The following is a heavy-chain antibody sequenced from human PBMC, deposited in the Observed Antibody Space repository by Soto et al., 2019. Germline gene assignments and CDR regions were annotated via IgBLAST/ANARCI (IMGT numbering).Heavy chain of an antibody. V-gene: IGHV4-4*02. J-gene: IGHJ5*02. CDR1: GASIRSGGW. CDR2: IFHDGNT. D-gene: IGHD2-8*02. CDR3: ARHEGWTGPDQ. Sequence: QVHLQESGPGLVKPSETLSLTCAVSGASIRSGGWWSWVRQPPGKGLEWIAEIFHDGNTNYSSSLKSRVTISVDKSQNQFSLNVYSVTAADTAVYYCARHEGWTGPDQWGQGTLVTVSS.